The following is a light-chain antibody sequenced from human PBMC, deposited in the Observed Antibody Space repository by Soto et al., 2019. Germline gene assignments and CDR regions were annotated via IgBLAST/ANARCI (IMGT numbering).Light chain of an antibody. CDR1: QSVSSN. CDR3: QQYSTSPT. J-gene: IGKJ4*01. CDR2: GAS. V-gene: IGKV3-15*01. Sequence: EIVMTQSPATLSVSPGERATLSCRASQSVSSNLAWYQQKPGQAPRLLIYGASTRATGIPARFSGSGSGTEFTLTISSLQSEDFAVYYCQQYSTSPTFGGGTKVDIK.